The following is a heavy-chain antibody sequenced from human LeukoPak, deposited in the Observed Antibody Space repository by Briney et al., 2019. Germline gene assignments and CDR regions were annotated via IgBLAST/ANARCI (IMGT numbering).Heavy chain of an antibody. J-gene: IGHJ6*02. D-gene: IGHD5-18*01. CDR2: FCNGEGST. CDR1: GFTFSRYF. CDR3: VIVDTTMVADYGTDV. Sequence: GSLRLSCSASGFTFSRYFMHWVRQAPGKGLEYVSAFCNGEGSTFNADSVKGRFTISRDNSKNILYLQMSSLRAEDTAVYYCVIVDTTMVADYGTDVWGQGTTVTVPS. V-gene: IGHV3-64D*08.